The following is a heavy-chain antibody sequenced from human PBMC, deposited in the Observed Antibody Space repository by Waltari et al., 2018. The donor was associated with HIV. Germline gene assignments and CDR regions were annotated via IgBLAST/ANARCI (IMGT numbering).Heavy chain of an antibody. Sequence: EVEVVESGGGLVQRGGSLSLSCAVSGFTVRRGGKGWVRQAPGKGLAWVANITQDGSESYYVGSVEGRFTISRDNTKNLLYLQMNSLRAEDTAVYYCAREGGRDCSGGSCYIDYWGQGTLVTVSS. CDR1: GFTVRRGG. CDR3: AREGGRDCSGGSCYIDY. J-gene: IGHJ4*02. D-gene: IGHD2-15*01. V-gene: IGHV3-7*01. CDR2: ITQDGSES.